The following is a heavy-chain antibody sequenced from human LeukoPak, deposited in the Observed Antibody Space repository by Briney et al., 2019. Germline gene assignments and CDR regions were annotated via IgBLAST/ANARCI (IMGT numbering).Heavy chain of an antibody. J-gene: IGHJ5*02. CDR3: ASLGNSQDWFDP. Sequence: ASVKVSCKASGYTFTSYDINWVRQATGQGLEWMGWMNPNTGDTGYAPEFRGRVTMTRDTSINTAYMELRSLRSDDTAVYYCASLGNSQDWFDPWGQGTLVTVSS. V-gene: IGHV1-8*01. CDR1: GYTFTSYD. D-gene: IGHD5-12*01. CDR2: MNPNTGDT.